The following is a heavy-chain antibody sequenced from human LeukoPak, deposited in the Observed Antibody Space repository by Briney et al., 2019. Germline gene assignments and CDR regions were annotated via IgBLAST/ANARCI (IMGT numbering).Heavy chain of an antibody. Sequence: PGGSLRLSCAASGFTFSSYGMHWVRQAPGKGLEWVAVIWYDGSNKYYADSVKGRFTISRDNSKNTLYLQMNSLRAEDTAVYYCAKDRGYCSGGSCMRIDYWGQGTLVTVSS. CDR3: AKDRGYCSGGSCMRIDY. CDR2: IWYDGSNK. J-gene: IGHJ4*02. D-gene: IGHD2-15*01. CDR1: GFTFSSYG. V-gene: IGHV3-30*02.